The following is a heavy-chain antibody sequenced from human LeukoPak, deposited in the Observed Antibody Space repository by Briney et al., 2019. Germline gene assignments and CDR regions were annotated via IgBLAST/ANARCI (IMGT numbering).Heavy chain of an antibody. J-gene: IGHJ5*02. CDR2: IKQDGSEK. Sequence: PGGSLRLSCAASGFTFSSYWMSWVRQAPGKGLEWVANIKQDGSEKYYVDSVKGRFTISRDNAKNSLYLQMNSLRAEGTAVYYCARDYYDSSGYYPAPLDPWGQGTLVTVSS. D-gene: IGHD3-22*01. V-gene: IGHV3-7*01. CDR1: GFTFSSYW. CDR3: ARDYYDSSGYYPAPLDP.